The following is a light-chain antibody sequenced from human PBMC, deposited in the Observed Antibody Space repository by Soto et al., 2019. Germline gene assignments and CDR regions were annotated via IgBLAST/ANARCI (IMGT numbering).Light chain of an antibody. CDR2: EVS. Sequence: QSALTQPASVSGSPGQSITISCTGTSSDVGGYKYVSWYQQHPGKAPKLMIYEVSNRPSGVSNRFSGSKSGNTASLTISGLQGEDDADYYCSSYTSSTTWVFGGGTKVTVL. CDR3: SSYTSSTTWV. J-gene: IGLJ3*02. CDR1: SSDVGGYKY. V-gene: IGLV2-14*01.